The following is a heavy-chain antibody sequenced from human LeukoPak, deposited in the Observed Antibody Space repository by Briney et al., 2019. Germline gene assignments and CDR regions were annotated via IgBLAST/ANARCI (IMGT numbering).Heavy chain of an antibody. V-gene: IGHV1-69*05. CDR2: IIPIFGTA. CDR3: ARGFGPYYYYYMDV. D-gene: IGHD3-16*01. J-gene: IGHJ6*03. Sequence: GASVKVSCKASGYTFTGYYMHWVRQAPGQGLEWMGGIIPIFGTANYAQKFQGRVTITTDESTSTAYMELSSLRSEDTAVYYCARGFGPYYYYYMDVWGKGTTVTVSS. CDR1: GYTFTGYY.